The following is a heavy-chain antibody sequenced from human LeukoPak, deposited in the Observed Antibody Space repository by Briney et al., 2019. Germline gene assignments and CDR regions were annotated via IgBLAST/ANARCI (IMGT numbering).Heavy chain of an antibody. V-gene: IGHV4-30-2*01. D-gene: IGHD4-11*01. Sequence: PSETLSLTCTVSGGSVSSGSYYWSWIRQPPGKGLEWIGYIYHSGSTYYNPSLKSRVTISVDRSKNQFSLKLSSVTAADTAVYYCARVRGGTVTTLFDPWGQGTLVTVSS. CDR3: ARVRGGTVTTLFDP. CDR1: GGSVSSGSYY. CDR2: IYHSGST. J-gene: IGHJ5*02.